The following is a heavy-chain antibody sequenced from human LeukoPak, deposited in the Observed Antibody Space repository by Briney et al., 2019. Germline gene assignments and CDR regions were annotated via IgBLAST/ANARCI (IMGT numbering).Heavy chain of an antibody. CDR2: ISYSGRT. CDR3: ARANSLGNWYFDL. V-gene: IGHV4-59*01. Sequence: SETLSLTCTVSGGSISIYYWTWIRQPPGKGQEWIGHISYSGRTNYNPSLKSRVAISLDTSKKQFSLKLSFVTAADTAVYYCARANSLGNWYFDLWGRGTLVTVSS. J-gene: IGHJ2*01. D-gene: IGHD3-16*01. CDR1: GGSISIYY.